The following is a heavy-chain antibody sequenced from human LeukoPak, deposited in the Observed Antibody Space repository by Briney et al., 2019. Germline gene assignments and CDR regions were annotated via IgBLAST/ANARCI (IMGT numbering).Heavy chain of an antibody. D-gene: IGHD6-13*01. CDR3: ARDRQQLVLGWFDP. CDR1: GYTFTSYG. CDR2: ISAYNGNT. J-gene: IGHJ5*02. Sequence: ASVKVSCKASGYTFTSYGISWVRQAPGQGLEWMGWISAYNGNTNYAQKLQGRVTMTTDTSTSTAYMELRSLRSDDTAVYYCARDRQQLVLGWFDPWGQGTLLTVSS. V-gene: IGHV1-18*01.